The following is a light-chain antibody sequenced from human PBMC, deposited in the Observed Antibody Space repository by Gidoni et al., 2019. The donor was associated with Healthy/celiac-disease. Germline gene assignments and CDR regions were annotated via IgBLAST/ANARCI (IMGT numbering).Light chain of an antibody. CDR3: QHYFSTGLFT. Sequence: DIVMTQSPDSLAVSLGERATINCKSSQSVLYSSNNKNYLACYQQKPGQPPKLLIYWASTRESGVPDRFSGSGSGTDFTLTISSLQAEDVAVYYCQHYFSTGLFTFGPGTKVDIK. CDR2: WAS. V-gene: IGKV4-1*01. J-gene: IGKJ3*01. CDR1: QSVLYSSNNKNY.